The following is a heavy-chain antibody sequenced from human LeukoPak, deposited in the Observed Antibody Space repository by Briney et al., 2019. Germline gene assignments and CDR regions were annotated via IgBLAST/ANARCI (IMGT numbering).Heavy chain of an antibody. CDR2: INPKSGDT. D-gene: IGHD6-13*01. CDR3: ARGSPVAAAGTAYFHH. CDR1: GCTFTDYY. J-gene: IGHJ1*01. V-gene: IGHV1-2*04. Sequence: ASVKVSCKASGCTFTDYYMHWVRQAPGQGLEWMGWINPKSGDTKYAQESQGWVTMTRDTSISTAYIELSRSISDDTAMYYCARGSPVAAAGTAYFHHWGQGTLVTVSS.